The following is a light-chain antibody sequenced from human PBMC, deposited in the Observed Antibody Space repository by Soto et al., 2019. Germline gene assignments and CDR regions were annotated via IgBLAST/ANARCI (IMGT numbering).Light chain of an antibody. CDR1: QSISSY. J-gene: IGKJ1*01. CDR3: QQSYSTPRT. Sequence: DIQMTQSPSSLSASVGDRVTITCRASQSISSYLNWYQQKPGKAPKLLIYAASSLQSGVPSRFSGSGSGTDFTLTISSLQPEEFATYYCQQSYSTPRTFGPGLKVEI. V-gene: IGKV1-39*01. CDR2: AAS.